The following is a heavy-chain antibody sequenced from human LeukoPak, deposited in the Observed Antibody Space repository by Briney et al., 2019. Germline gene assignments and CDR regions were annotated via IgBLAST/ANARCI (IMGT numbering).Heavy chain of an antibody. V-gene: IGHV3-23*01. J-gene: IGHJ1*01. CDR2: ISGSGGST. CDR1: GFAFSSYA. Sequence: GGSLRLSCAASGFAFSSYAMSWVRQAPGKGLEWVSAISGSGGSTYYADSVKGRFTTSRDNSKNTLYLQMNSLRAEDTAVYYCAKGEYYDSSGYYYAKAEYFQHWGQGTLVTVSS. CDR3: AKGEYYDSSGYYYAKAEYFQH. D-gene: IGHD3-22*01.